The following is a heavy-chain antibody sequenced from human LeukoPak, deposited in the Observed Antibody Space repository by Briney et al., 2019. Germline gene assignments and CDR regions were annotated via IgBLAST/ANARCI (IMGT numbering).Heavy chain of an antibody. D-gene: IGHD3-10*01. J-gene: IGHJ6*04. CDR2: IYYSGST. CDR1: GGSISSYY. CDR3: ASRLWFGELDYYGMDV. V-gene: IGHV4-59*01. Sequence: SETLSLTCTVSGGSISSYYWSWIRQPPGKGLEWIGYIYYSGSTNYNPSLKSRVTISLDTSKNQFSLKLSSVTAADTAVYYCASRLWFGELDYYGMDVWGKGTTVTVSS.